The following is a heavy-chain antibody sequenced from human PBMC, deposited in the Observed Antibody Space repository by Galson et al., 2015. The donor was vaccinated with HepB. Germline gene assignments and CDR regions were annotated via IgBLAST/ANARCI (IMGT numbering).Heavy chain of an antibody. V-gene: IGHV3-30-3*01. CDR1: GFTFSSYA. D-gene: IGHD3-22*01. CDR3: AREHGITMIVADAFDI. CDR2: ISYDGSNK. J-gene: IGHJ3*02. Sequence: SLRLSCAASGFTFSSYAMHWVRQAPGKGLEWVAVISYDGSNKYYADSVKGRFTISRDNSKNTLYLQMNSLRAEDTAVYYCAREHGITMIVADAFDIWGQGTMVTVSS.